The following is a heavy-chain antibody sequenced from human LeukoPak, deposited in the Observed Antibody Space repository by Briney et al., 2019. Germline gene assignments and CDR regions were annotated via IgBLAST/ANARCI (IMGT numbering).Heavy chain of an antibody. CDR1: GFSVSTNY. CDR2: IYSDGST. D-gene: IGHD2-8*01. CDR3: AREGGVPAP. V-gene: IGHV3-66*02. Sequence: GGSLGLSCAASGFSVSTNYMGWVRQAPGKGLEWVSVIYSDGSTHYAESVKGRLTISRDNSKNTLYLQMNSLRAEDTAVYYVAREGGVPAPWGRETLVTVPS. J-gene: IGHJ5*02.